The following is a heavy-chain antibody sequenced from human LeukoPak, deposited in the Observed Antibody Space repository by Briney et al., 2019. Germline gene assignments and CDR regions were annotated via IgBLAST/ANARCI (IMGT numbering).Heavy chain of an antibody. D-gene: IGHD1-1*01. J-gene: IGHJ4*02. V-gene: IGHV3-23*01. CDR3: AKDSPQDTGP. CDR2: ISGSGGST. Sequence: GGSLRLSCAASGFTVSSNYMSWVRQAPGKGLEWVSAISGSGGSTYYADSVKGRFTISRDNSKDTLYLQMNSLRAEDTAVYYCAKDSPQDTGPWGQGTLVTVSS. CDR1: GFTVSSNY.